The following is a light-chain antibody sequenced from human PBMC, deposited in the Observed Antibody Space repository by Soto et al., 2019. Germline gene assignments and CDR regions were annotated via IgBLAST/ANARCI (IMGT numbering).Light chain of an antibody. CDR1: QSLLHSNGYNY. CDR3: MQGLQTPPA. CDR2: LGS. Sequence: IVMTQSPLSLPVTPGEPASISCRSSQSLLHSNGYNYLDWYLQKPGQSPQLLIYLGSNRASGVPDRFSGSGSGTDFTLKISRVEAEDVGVYYGMQGLQTPPAFGGGTKVEIK. J-gene: IGKJ4*01. V-gene: IGKV2-28*01.